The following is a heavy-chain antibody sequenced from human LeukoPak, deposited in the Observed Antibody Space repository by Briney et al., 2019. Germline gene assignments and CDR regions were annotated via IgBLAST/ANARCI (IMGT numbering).Heavy chain of an antibody. D-gene: IGHD2-15*01. V-gene: IGHV1-69*13. J-gene: IGHJ4*02. CDR2: IIPIFGTA. CDR3: ARSTGYCSGGSCPTLDY. CDR1: GGTFSSYA. Sequence: SVKVSCTASGGTFSSYAISWVRQAPGQGLEWMGGIIPIFGTANYAQKFQGRVTITADESTSTAYMELSSLRSEDTAVYYCARSTGYCSGGSCPTLDYWGQGTLVTVSS.